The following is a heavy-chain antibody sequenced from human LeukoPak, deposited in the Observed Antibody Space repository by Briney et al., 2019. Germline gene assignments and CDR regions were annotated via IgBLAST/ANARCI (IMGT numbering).Heavy chain of an antibody. J-gene: IGHJ6*03. Sequence: SETLSLTCTVSGGSISSGGYYWSWIRQHPGKGLEWIGYIYYSGSTYYNPSLKSRVTISVDTSKNQFSLKLSSVTAADTAVYYCAREYGFGDYHYYYMDVWGKGTTVTVSS. V-gene: IGHV4-31*03. CDR3: AREYGFGDYHYYYMDV. D-gene: IGHD3-10*01. CDR2: IYYSGST. CDR1: GGSISSGGYY.